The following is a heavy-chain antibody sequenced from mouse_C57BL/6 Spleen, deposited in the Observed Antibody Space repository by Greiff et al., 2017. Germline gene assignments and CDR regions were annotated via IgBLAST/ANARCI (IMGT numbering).Heavy chain of an antibody. CDR2: IDPEDGDT. CDR1: GFNIKDYY. J-gene: IGHJ2*01. V-gene: IGHV14-1*01. CDR3: TTSITTVVATHSDY. D-gene: IGHD1-1*01. Sequence: VTLKVSGAELVRPGASVKLSCTASGFNIKDYYMHWVKQRPEQGLEWIGRIDPEDGDTEYAPKFQGKATMTADTSSNTAYLQLSSLTSEDTAVYYCTTSITTVVATHSDYWGQGTTLTVSS.